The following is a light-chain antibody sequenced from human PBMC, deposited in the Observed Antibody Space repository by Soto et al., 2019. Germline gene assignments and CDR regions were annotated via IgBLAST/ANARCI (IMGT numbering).Light chain of an antibody. V-gene: IGKV1-5*01. CDR1: QTINRW. CDR3: QQYSSLWT. CDR2: DAS. Sequence: DIQMTQSPATLSASVGDRVTITCRASQTINRWLAWYQHKPGRAPQVLIYDASTLESGVPSRFSGSGSGTEFTLTIKNLQPDDLATYYCQQYSSLWTFGPGTKVDIK. J-gene: IGKJ1*01.